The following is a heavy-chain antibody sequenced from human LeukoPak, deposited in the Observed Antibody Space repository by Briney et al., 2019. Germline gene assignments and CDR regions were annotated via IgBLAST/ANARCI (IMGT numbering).Heavy chain of an antibody. J-gene: IGHJ4*02. D-gene: IGHD5-18*01. CDR3: AKLPLDTAMVKGFDY. CDR1: GFTFSSYS. V-gene: IGHV3-48*01. CDR2: ISSSSSTI. Sequence: PGGSLRLSCAASGFTFSSYSMNWVRQAPGKGLEWVSYISSSSSTIYYADSVKGRFTISRDNSKNTLYLQMNSLRAEDTAVYYCAKLPLDTAMVKGFDYWGQGTLVTVSS.